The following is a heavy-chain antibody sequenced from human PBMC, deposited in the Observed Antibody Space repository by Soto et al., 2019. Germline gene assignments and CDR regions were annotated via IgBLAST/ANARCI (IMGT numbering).Heavy chain of an antibody. CDR2: ISYTVDA. CDR3: VGSLMSRAMESFDY. V-gene: IGHV4-59*01. J-gene: IGHJ4*02. D-gene: IGHD5-18*01. CDR1: AGSISRYY. Sequence: PSETLSLTCSVSAGSISRYYWGWVRQSPGEGLEWIPHISYTVDASYNPSLKSRVTISLDTSKNQIALSLMSVTAADTAVYYCVGSLMSRAMESFDYWGQGTLVTVSS.